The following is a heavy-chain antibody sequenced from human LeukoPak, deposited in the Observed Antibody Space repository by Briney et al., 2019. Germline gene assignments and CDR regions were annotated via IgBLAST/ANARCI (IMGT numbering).Heavy chain of an antibody. CDR2: INPNSGGT. CDR3: ARVQDPGYYDILTGYYNALDH. Sequence: ASVKVSCKSSGYTFTDYYIHWVRQAPGQGLQWMGWINPNSGGTNYAQKFQGRVTMTRDTSIGTAYMELSRLRSDDTAVYYCARVQDPGYYDILTGYYNALDHWGQGTLVTVSS. CDR1: GYTFTDYY. D-gene: IGHD3-9*01. V-gene: IGHV1-2*02. J-gene: IGHJ4*02.